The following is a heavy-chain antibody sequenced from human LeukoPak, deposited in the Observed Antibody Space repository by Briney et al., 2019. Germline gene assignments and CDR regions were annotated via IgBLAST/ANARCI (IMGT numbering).Heavy chain of an antibody. CDR1: GGSVSSGSYY. Sequence: SETLSLTCTVSGGSVSSGSYYWSWIRQPPGKXXXXXXXXXYSGSTNYNPSLKSRVTISVDTSKNQFSLKLSSVTAADTAVYYCASRYFDWLSGDAEYFQHWGQGTLVTVSS. CDR2: XXYSGST. D-gene: IGHD3-9*01. J-gene: IGHJ1*01. CDR3: ASRYFDWLSGDAEYFQH. V-gene: IGHV4-61*01.